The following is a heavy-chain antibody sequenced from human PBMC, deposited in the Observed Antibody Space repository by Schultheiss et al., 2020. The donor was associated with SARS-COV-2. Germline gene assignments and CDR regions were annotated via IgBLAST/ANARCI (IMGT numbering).Heavy chain of an antibody. Sequence: GESLKISCAASGFTFSSYSMNWVRQAPGKGLEWVSAISGSGGSTYYADSVKGRFTISRDNSKNTLYLQMNSLRAEDTAVYYCAKGSIAARPYYFDYWGQGTLVTVSS. J-gene: IGHJ4*02. CDR2: ISGSGGST. D-gene: IGHD6-6*01. CDR1: GFTFSSYS. V-gene: IGHV3-23*01. CDR3: AKGSIAARPYYFDY.